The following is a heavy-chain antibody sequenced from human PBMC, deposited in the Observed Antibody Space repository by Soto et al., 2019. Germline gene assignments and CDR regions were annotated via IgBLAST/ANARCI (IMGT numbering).Heavy chain of an antibody. CDR1: GGTFGSYA. CDR2: IIPIFGTA. V-gene: IGHV1-69*06. J-gene: IGHJ5*02. CDR3: ARDRGSGSNNNWFDP. D-gene: IGHD3-10*01. Sequence: SVKVSCKASGGTFGSYAISWVRQAPGQGLEWMGGIIPIFGTANYAQKFQGRVTITADKSTSTAYMELSSLRSEDTAVYYCARDRGSGSNNNWFDPWGQGTLVTVSS.